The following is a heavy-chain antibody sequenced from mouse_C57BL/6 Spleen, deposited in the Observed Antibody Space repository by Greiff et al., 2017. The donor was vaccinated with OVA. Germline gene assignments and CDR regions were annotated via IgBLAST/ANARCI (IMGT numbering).Heavy chain of an antibody. CDR2: IDPETGGT. J-gene: IGHJ2*01. V-gene: IGHV1-15*01. CDR1: GYTFTDYE. CDR3: TRHYDYDVPFDY. Sequence: VQLQESGAELVRPGASVTLSCKASGYTFTDYEMHWVKQTPVHGLEWIGAIDPETGGTAYNQKFKGKAILTADKSSSTAYMELRSLTSEDSAVYYCTRHYDYDVPFDYWGQGTTLTVSS. D-gene: IGHD2-4*01.